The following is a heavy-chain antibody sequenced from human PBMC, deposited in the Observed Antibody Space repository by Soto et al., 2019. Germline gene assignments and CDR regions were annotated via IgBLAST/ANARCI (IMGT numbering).Heavy chain of an antibody. V-gene: IGHV4-34*01. J-gene: IGHJ2*01. CDR1: GGSFSGYY. D-gene: IGHD6-6*01. Sequence: QVQLQQWGAGLLKPSETLSLTCAVYGGSFSGYYWTWIRQPPGKGLEWIGEINYSGSTNYNPSLQSRVTISVDTSKNQFSQQLSSVTAADTAVYYFARGHQHSSSLLYWYFDLWGRGTLVTVSS. CDR3: ARGHQHSSSLLYWYFDL. CDR2: INYSGST.